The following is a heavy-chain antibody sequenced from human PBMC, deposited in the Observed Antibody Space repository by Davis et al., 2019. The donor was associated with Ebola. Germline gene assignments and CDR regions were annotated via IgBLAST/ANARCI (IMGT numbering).Heavy chain of an antibody. Sequence: GESLKISCAASGFTFSGSAMHWVRQASGKGLEWVGRIRSKANSYATAYAASVKGRFTISRDDSKNTAYLQMNSLKTEDTAVNYCTRVPMGYSSGWYVWFDPWGQGTLVTVSS. CDR3: TRVPMGYSSGWYVWFDP. CDR2: IRSKANSYAT. CDR1: GFTFSGSA. D-gene: IGHD6-19*01. V-gene: IGHV3-73*01. J-gene: IGHJ5*02.